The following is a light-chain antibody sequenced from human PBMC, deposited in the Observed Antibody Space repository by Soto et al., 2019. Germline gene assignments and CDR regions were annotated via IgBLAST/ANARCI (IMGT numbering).Light chain of an antibody. CDR2: RAS. CDR1: QSVNSW. J-gene: IGKJ1*01. Sequence: DIQMTQSPSALTASVGDRVTITCRASQSVNSWVAWYQQKSGKDPNLLIYRASTLENGVPLRFSGSGSETEFTLTISRLQPEDSATYYCQQYKTHWTFGQGTKVDIX. CDR3: QQYKTHWT. V-gene: IGKV1-5*03.